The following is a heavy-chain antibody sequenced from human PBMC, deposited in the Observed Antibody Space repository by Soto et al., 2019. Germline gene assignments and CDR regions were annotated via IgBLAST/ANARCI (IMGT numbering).Heavy chain of an antibody. CDR2: INPNSGGT. Sequence: GXSVKVSCNASGYSFTGYYMHWVRRAPGQGLEWMGWINPNSGGTNYAQKFQGWVTMTRDTSISTAYMELSRLRSDDTAVYYCARDRPTSTYYHDSSGYYPYYYYYGMDVCGQGTTVTVSS. CDR1: GYSFTGYY. CDR3: ARDRPTSTYYHDSSGYYPYYYYYGMDV. D-gene: IGHD3-22*01. V-gene: IGHV1-2*04. J-gene: IGHJ6*02.